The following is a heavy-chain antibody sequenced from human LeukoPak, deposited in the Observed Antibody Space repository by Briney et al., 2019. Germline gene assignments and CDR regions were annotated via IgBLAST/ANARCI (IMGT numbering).Heavy chain of an antibody. J-gene: IGHJ5*02. V-gene: IGHV1-69*04. CDR3: ARVPVGYDFWSGYYTENNWFDP. Sequence: RASVKVSCKASGGTFISYAISWVRQAPGQRLEWMGRIIPILGIANYAQKFQGRVTITADKSTSTAYMDLSSLRSEDTAVYYWARVPVGYDFWSGYYTENNWFDPWGQGTLVTVSS. CDR1: GGTFISYA. CDR2: IIPILGIA. D-gene: IGHD3-3*01.